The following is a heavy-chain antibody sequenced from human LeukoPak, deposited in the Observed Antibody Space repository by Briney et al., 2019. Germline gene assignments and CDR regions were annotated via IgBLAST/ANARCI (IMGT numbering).Heavy chain of an antibody. CDR1: GFTFSHYA. CDR2: LSYDGSNK. CDR3: AKDKPIVLMVYAPFDFGY. Sequence: PGGSLRLSCVASGFTFSHYAMHWVRQVPGKGLEWVAILSYDGSNKYYADSVKGRFTISRDNSKNTLYLQMNSLRAEDTAVYYCAKDKPIVLMVYAPFDFGYWGQGTLVTVSS. J-gene: IGHJ4*02. D-gene: IGHD2-8*01. V-gene: IGHV3-30*04.